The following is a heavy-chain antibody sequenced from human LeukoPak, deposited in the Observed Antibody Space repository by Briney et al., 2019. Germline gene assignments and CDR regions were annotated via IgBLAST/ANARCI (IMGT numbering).Heavy chain of an antibody. D-gene: IGHD1-26*01. Sequence: SETLSLTCTVSGGSISSYYWSWIRQPPGKGLEWIGYSYNSGSPNYNPSLKSRVTISVDTSKNQFSLKVSSVTAADTAVYYCARHGGSYSSDYWGQGTLVTVSS. CDR1: GGSISSYY. CDR3: ARHGGSYSSDY. V-gene: IGHV4-59*08. J-gene: IGHJ4*02. CDR2: SYNSGSP.